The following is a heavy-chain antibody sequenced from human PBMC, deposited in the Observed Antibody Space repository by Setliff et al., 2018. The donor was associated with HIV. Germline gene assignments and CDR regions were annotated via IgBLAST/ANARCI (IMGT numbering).Heavy chain of an antibody. CDR2: IHSSGST. D-gene: IGHD1-26*01. CDR1: GGSVTSSGFH. Sequence: KTSETLSLTCTVSGGSVTSSGFHWGWIRQPPGKALELIGSIHSSGSTYYNPSLKSRVFISVDLSINQFSLKLHSVTAADTAVYYCASGEDSGTYGEPYDSWGQGALVTVSS. CDR3: ASGEDSGTYGEPYDS. V-gene: IGHV4-39*01. J-gene: IGHJ4*02.